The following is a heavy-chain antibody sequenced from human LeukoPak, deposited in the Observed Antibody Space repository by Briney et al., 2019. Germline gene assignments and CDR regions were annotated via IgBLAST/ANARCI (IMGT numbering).Heavy chain of an antibody. D-gene: IGHD1/OR15-1a*01. J-gene: IGHJ4*02. CDR2: IEQDGSEK. V-gene: IGHV3-7*01. CDR1: GFTFSSYW. CDR3: ARDWGGWNTPYYFDY. Sequence: PGGSLRLSCAASGFTFSSYWMSWVRQAPGKGLEWVANIEQDGSEKYYVDSVKGRFTISRDNAKNSLYLQMNSLRAEDTAVYYCARDWGGWNTPYYFDYWGQGTLVTVSS.